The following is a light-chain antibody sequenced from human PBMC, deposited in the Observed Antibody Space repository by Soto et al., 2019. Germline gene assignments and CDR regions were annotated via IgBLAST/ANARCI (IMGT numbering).Light chain of an antibody. CDR1: QDISNY. Sequence: DIQMTQSPSSLSASVGDRVTITCQASQDISNYLNWYQQKPGKAPKILIYKASSLESGVPSRFSGSGSGTDFTLTIRSLQPEDFATYYCQHGYVAPYNFGQGTKV. J-gene: IGKJ2*01. CDR3: QHGYVAPYN. CDR2: KAS. V-gene: IGKV1-39*01.